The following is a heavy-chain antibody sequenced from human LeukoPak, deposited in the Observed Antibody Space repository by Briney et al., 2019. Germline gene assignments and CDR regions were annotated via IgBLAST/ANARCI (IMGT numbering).Heavy chain of an antibody. CDR1: GGSISSSSYY. CDR2: IYDSGST. J-gene: IGHJ6*03. D-gene: IGHD5-18*01. CDR3: ARDRPRLRGYTYGYYYYMDV. Sequence: SETLSLTCTVSGGSISSSSYYWGWIRQPPGKGLEGNGSIYDSGSTYYNPSLKRRVTISVDTSKNQFSLKLSSVTAADTAVYYCARDRPRLRGYTYGYYYYMDVWGKGTTVTVSS. V-gene: IGHV4-39*07.